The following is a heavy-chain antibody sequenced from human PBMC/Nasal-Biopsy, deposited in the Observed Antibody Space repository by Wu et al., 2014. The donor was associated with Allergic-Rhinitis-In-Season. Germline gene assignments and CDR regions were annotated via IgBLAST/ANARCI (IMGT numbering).Heavy chain of an antibody. CDR2: IYYTGTT. CDR1: GVSINSSTYY. Sequence: TLSLTCTVSGVSINSSTYYWGWIRHRPEGGGWSGLGFIYYTGTTNFHPSLKSRVAISVDTSKNQVSLKLSSVTAADTAVYYCVKVDWIATSVVTFFDYWGQGTLVTVSS. V-gene: IGHV4-39*07. CDR3: VKVDWIATSVVTFFDY. J-gene: IGHJ4*02. D-gene: IGHD5-18*01.